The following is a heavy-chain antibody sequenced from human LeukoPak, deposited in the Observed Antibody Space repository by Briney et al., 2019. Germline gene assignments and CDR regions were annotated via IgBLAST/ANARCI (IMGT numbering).Heavy chain of an antibody. Sequence: SETLSLTCVVYGGSFSSYYWGWIRQPPGKGLEWLGSIYYSGSTYYNPSLKSRVTISVDTSKNQFSLKLSSVTAADMVVYYCARGVGDTSTWYPVDSWGQGTLVTVSS. CDR2: IYYSGST. D-gene: IGHD6-13*01. CDR1: GGSFSSYY. J-gene: IGHJ4*02. CDR3: ARGVGDTSTWYPVDS. V-gene: IGHV4-39*01.